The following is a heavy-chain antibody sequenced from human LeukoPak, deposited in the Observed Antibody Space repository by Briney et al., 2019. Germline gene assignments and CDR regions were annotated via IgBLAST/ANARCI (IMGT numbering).Heavy chain of an antibody. J-gene: IGHJ5*02. CDR2: IWYDGSNK. D-gene: IGHD4-17*01. V-gene: IGHV3-33*06. CDR3: AKDRYGDYYNWFDP. CDR1: GFTFSSYG. Sequence: GRSLRLSCAASGFTFSSYGMHWVRQAPGKGLEWVAVIWYDGSNKYYADSVKGRFTISRDNSKNTLYLQMNSLRAEDTAVYYCAKDRYGDYYNWFDPWGQGTQVTVSS.